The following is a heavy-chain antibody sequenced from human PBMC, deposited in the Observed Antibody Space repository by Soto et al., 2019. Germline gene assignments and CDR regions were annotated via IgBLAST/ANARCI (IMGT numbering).Heavy chain of an antibody. CDR1: GGTFSSYA. CDR2: IIPIFGTA. CDR3: ARPWYYYDSSGSQGAWFDP. D-gene: IGHD3-22*01. V-gene: IGHV1-69*13. J-gene: IGHJ5*02. Sequence: SVKFSCKASGGTFSSYAISWVRQAPGQGLEWMGGIIPIFGTANYAQKFQGRVTITADESTSTAYMELSSLRSEDTAVYYCARPWYYYDSSGSQGAWFDPWGQGTLVTVSS.